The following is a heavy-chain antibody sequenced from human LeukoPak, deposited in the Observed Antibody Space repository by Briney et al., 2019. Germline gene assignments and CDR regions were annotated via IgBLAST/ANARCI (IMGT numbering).Heavy chain of an antibody. D-gene: IGHD3-10*01. CDR2: IYYSGST. V-gene: IGHV4-31*03. CDR1: GGSISSGGYY. CDR3: ARSLLLWFGEPSGYFDY. J-gene: IGHJ4*02. Sequence: TLSLTCTVSGGSISSGGYYWSWRRQHPGRGLEWIGYIYYSGSTYYNPSLKSRVTISVDTSKNQFSLKLSSLPAADTAVYYCARSLLLWFGEPSGYFDYWGQGTLVTVSS.